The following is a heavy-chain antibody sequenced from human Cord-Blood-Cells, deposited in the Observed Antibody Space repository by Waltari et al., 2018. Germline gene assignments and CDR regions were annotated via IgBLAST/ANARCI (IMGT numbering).Heavy chain of an antibody. Sequence: QVQLQQWGAGLLKPSETLSLTCAVYGGSFSGSYWSWIRQPPGKGLEWIGEIKHSGSTNYNPSHKSRVTISVDTSKNQFSLKLSSVTAADTAVYYCARGLIAANDAFDIWGQGTMVTVSS. J-gene: IGHJ3*02. V-gene: IGHV4-34*01. CDR1: GGSFSGSY. CDR2: IKHSGST. D-gene: IGHD6-13*01. CDR3: ARGLIAANDAFDI.